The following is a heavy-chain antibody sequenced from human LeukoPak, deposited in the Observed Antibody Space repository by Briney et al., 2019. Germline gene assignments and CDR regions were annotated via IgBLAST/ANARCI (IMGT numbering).Heavy chain of an antibody. CDR3: ARADDYGGNLDAFDI. CDR1: GFTFSSYA. Sequence: GGSLRLSCAASGFTFSSYAMSWVRQAPGKGLEWVSAISGSGGSTYYADSVKGRFTISRDNAKNSLYLQMNSLRAEDTAVYYCARADDYGGNLDAFDIWGQGTMVTVSS. D-gene: IGHD4-23*01. CDR2: ISGSGGST. V-gene: IGHV3-23*01. J-gene: IGHJ3*02.